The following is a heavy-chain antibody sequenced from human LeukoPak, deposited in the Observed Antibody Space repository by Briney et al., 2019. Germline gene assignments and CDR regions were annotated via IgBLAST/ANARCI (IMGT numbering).Heavy chain of an antibody. Sequence: PGGSLRLSCAASGFTFSSYAMSWVRQAPGKGLEWVSAISGSGGSTYYADSVKGRFTISRDNSKSTLYLQMNSLRAEDTTVYYCAKDLSIVVVVAATGGFDYWGQGTLVTVSS. D-gene: IGHD2-15*01. V-gene: IGHV3-23*01. CDR1: GFTFSSYA. CDR2: ISGSGGST. J-gene: IGHJ4*02. CDR3: AKDLSIVVVVAATGGFDY.